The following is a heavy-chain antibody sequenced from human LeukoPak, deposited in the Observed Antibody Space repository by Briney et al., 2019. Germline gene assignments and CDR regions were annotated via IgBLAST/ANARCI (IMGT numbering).Heavy chain of an antibody. J-gene: IGHJ4*02. Sequence: ASVKVSCKASGYTFTGYYMHWVRQAPGQGLEWMGWINPNSGGTNYAQKFQGRVTMTRDTSISTAYMELSRLRSDDTAVYYCARGGEYSSSWYEPHLGYWGQGTLVTVSS. CDR1: GYTFTGYY. CDR3: ARGGEYSSSWYEPHLGY. CDR2: INPNSGGT. V-gene: IGHV1-2*02. D-gene: IGHD6-13*01.